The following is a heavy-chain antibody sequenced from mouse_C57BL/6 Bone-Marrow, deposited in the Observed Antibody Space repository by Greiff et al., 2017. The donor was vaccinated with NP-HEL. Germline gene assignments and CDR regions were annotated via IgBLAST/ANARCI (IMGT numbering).Heavy chain of an antibody. Sequence: EVQLQQSGPELVKPGASVKISCKASGYTFTDYYMNWVKQSHGKSLEWIGDINPNNGGTSYNQKFKGKATLTVDKSSSTAYMELRSLTSEDSAVYYCARWSLYYGSSYDYWGQGTTLTVSS. J-gene: IGHJ2*01. CDR1: GYTFTDYY. V-gene: IGHV1-26*01. D-gene: IGHD1-1*01. CDR3: ARWSLYYGSSYDY. CDR2: INPNNGGT.